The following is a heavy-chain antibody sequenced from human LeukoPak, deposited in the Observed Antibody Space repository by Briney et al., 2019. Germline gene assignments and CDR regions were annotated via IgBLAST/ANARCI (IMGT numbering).Heavy chain of an antibody. V-gene: IGHV3-23*01. CDR3: AKGRDFLDY. CDR1: GFAFSSYA. J-gene: IGHJ4*02. Sequence: GGSLRLSCAASGFAFSSYAMTWVRQAPGKGLEWVSVISGSGGNTYHADSVKGRFTISRDNSKNTLSLQMNSLRVEDTAVYYCAKGRDFLDYWGQGTLVTVSS. D-gene: IGHD2/OR15-2a*01. CDR2: ISGSGGNT.